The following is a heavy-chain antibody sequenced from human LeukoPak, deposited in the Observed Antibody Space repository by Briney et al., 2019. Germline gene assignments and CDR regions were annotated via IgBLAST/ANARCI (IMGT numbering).Heavy chain of an antibody. V-gene: IGHV3-53*01. Sequence: GGSLRLSCAASGFTVSSNYIGWVRQAPGKGLEWVSIIYSAGGIYYADSVRGRFTISRDNSKNTVGLQMNSLTVEDTAVYYCASGGLGTRKYYSDPFHYWGQGTLVSVSS. J-gene: IGHJ4*02. CDR3: ASGGLGTRKYYSDPFHY. D-gene: IGHD3-10*01. CDR2: IYSAGGI. CDR1: GFTVSSNY.